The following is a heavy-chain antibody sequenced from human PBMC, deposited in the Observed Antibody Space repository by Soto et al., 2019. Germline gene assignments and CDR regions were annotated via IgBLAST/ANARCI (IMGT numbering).Heavy chain of an antibody. Sequence: GESLKISCKGSGYSFTSYWIGWVRQMPGKGLEWMGIIYPGDSDTRYSPSFQGQVTISADKSISTGYLQWSSLKASDTAMYYCARNFYSGSYYYGMDVWGQGTPLTVSS. D-gene: IGHD1-26*01. CDR2: IYPGDSDT. V-gene: IGHV5-51*01. CDR1: GYSFTSYW. J-gene: IGHJ6*02. CDR3: ARNFYSGSYYYGMDV.